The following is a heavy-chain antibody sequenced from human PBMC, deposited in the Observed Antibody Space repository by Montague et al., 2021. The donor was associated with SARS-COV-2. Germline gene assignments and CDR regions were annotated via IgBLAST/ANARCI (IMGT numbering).Heavy chain of an antibody. CDR2: IYYLGTT. Sequence: SETLSLTCIVSGGSISGHYWSWVRQTPEKGLEWIGYIYYLGTTNYNPSLKTRVTFSVDTSKNQLSLMLTSVTAADTGVYYCARNGGAAVPGLLLGMDIWGQRTTVTVSS. J-gene: IGHJ6*02. V-gene: IGHV4-59*11. CDR1: GGSISGHY. CDR3: ARNGGAAVPGLLLGMDI. D-gene: IGHD6-19*01.